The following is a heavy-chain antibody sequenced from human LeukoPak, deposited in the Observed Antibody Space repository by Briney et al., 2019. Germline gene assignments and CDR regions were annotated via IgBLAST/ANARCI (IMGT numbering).Heavy chain of an antibody. D-gene: IGHD2-2*01. CDR1: GFTFRSYS. CDR3: ARDYGGPTSCRFDY. V-gene: IGHV3-48*04. J-gene: IGHJ4*02. CDR2: ISSSSSTI. Sequence: GGSLRLSCAASGFTFRSYSLNWVRQAPGKGLEWVSYISSSSSTIYYADSVKGRFTISRDNAKNSLYLQMNSLRAEDTAVYYCARDYGGPTSCRFDYWGQGTLVKVS.